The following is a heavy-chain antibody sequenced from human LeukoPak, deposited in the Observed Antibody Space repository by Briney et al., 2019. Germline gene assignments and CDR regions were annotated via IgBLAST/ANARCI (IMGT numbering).Heavy chain of an antibody. Sequence: GGSLRLSCAASGFTVSSNYMSWVRQAPGKGLEWVSVIYSGGSTYYADSVKGRFTISRDNSKNTLYLQMNSLRAEDTAVYYCAREPNYYDSSGTNYGAFDIWGQGTMVTVSS. CDR2: IYSGGST. J-gene: IGHJ3*02. CDR1: GFTVSSNY. CDR3: AREPNYYDSSGTNYGAFDI. V-gene: IGHV3-66*01. D-gene: IGHD3-22*01.